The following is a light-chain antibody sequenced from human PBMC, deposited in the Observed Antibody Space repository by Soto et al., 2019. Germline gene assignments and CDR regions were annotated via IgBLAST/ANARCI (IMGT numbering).Light chain of an antibody. Sequence: NIQMTQSPSAMSASVGDRVTVTCRARQCITNFLAWFQQKPGKVPNHLIFAASSLQSGVPSRFSGSGSGTEFTLTISSLQPEDFATYYCLQHNSYSFGGGTKVEIK. CDR3: LQHNSYS. V-gene: IGKV1D-17*01. CDR2: AAS. J-gene: IGKJ4*01. CDR1: QCITNF.